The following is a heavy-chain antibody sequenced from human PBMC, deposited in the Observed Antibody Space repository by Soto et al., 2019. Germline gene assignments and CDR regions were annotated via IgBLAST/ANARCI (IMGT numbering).Heavy chain of an antibody. CDR2: IYFRGST. D-gene: IGHD2-8*01. Sequence: SETLSLTCSVSGGAISSGTNYWGWVRRAPGKGLEWIGNIYFRGSTYYNPSLKSRVTIAIDTSKNQFSLKLRSVTAADTAVYYCAGMGYATGWYHFDYWGQGALVTVPQ. CDR1: GGAISSGTNY. V-gene: IGHV4-39*01. J-gene: IGHJ4*02. CDR3: AGMGYATGWYHFDY.